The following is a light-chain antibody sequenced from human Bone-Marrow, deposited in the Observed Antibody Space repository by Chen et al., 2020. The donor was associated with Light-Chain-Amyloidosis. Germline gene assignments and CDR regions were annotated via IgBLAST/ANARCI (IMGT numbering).Light chain of an antibody. V-gene: IGLV3-21*02. Sequence: YVLTQPSSVSVAPGQTATIACGGNNTGSTSVHWYQQTPGQAPLLVVYDDSDRPSGIPERLSGSNSGNPATLTISGVEAGDEADYYCQVWDRSSDRPVFGGGTKLTVL. CDR3: QVWDRSSDRPV. J-gene: IGLJ3*02. CDR1: NTGSTS. CDR2: DDS.